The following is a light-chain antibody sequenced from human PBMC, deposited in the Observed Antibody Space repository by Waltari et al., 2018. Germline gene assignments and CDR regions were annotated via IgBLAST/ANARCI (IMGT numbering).Light chain of an antibody. Sequence: AIRMTQSPSSFSASTGDRVTITCRASQGISSYLAWYQQKPGKAPKLLIYVASTLQSGVPSRCSGSGSGTDFTLTISCLQSEDFATYYCQQYYSYPYTFGQGTKLEIK. CDR1: QGISSY. J-gene: IGKJ2*01. V-gene: IGKV1-8*01. CDR2: VAS. CDR3: QQYYSYPYT.